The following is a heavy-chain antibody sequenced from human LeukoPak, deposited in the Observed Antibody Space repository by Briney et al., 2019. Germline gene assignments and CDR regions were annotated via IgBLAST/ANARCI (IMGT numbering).Heavy chain of an antibody. J-gene: IGHJ4*02. CDR1: GGSVSIGSYY. Sequence: SETLSLTCTVSGGSVSIGSYYWSWIRQPPRKGLEWIGYIYYSGSTNYNPSLKSRVTISVDTSKNQFSLKLSSVTAADTAVYYCAREWGLGELSPGYFDYWGQGTLVTVSS. CDR3: AREWGLGELSPGYFDY. V-gene: IGHV4-61*01. D-gene: IGHD3-10*01. CDR2: IYYSGST.